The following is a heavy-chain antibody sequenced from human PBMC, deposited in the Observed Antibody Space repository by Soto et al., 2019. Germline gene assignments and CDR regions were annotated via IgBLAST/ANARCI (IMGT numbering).Heavy chain of an antibody. D-gene: IGHD3-22*01. CDR2: ISYDGSNK. V-gene: IGHV3-30*18. CDR3: AKSLDTYDSSGYYYARMDV. Sequence: QVQLVESGGGVVQPGRSLRLSCAASGFTFSSYGMHWVRQAPGKGLEWVAVISYDGSNKYYADSVKGRFTISRDNSKNTLYLQMNSLRAEDTAVYYCAKSLDTYDSSGYYYARMDVWGQGTTVTVSS. J-gene: IGHJ6*02. CDR1: GFTFSSYG.